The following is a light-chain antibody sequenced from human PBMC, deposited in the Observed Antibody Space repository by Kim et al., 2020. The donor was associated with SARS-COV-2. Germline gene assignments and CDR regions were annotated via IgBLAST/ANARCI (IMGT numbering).Light chain of an antibody. CDR2: GAS. Sequence: SPGKSATPARGDSQSVTGGLVYWQQKNDGPARRLLIYGASRRATAPPDMCSGSGSGADFTLTISILAHDDFAEYYCQQHGIQPWTFGRGTKVDIK. CDR3: QQHGIQPWT. V-gene: IGKV3-20*01. CDR1: QSVTGGL. J-gene: IGKJ1*01.